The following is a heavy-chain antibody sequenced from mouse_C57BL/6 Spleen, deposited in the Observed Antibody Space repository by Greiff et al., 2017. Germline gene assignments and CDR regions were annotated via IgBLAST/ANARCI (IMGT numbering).Heavy chain of an antibody. D-gene: IGHD2-1*01. J-gene: IGHJ4*01. Sequence: EVMLVESGGGLVQPGGSLKLSCAASGFTFSDYYMYWVRQTPEKRLEWVAYISNGGGSTYYPATVKGRFTISRDNAKNTLYLQVSSLKSEDTAMYYCARQGNSYAMDYWGQGTSVTVSA. CDR3: ARQGNSYAMDY. V-gene: IGHV5-12*01. CDR2: ISNGGGST. CDR1: GFTFSDYY.